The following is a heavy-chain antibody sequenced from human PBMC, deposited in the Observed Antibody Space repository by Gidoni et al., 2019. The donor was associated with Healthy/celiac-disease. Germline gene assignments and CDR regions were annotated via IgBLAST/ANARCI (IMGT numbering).Heavy chain of an antibody. V-gene: IGHV1-69*04. Sequence: QVQLVQSGAEVKKPGSSVKVSCKASGGTFSSYAISWVRQAPGQGLEWMGRIIPILGIANYEQKFQGRVTITADKSTSTAYMELSSLRSEDTAVYYCARDAADLNYYDSSGPEIPYYYYYGMDVWGQGTTVTVSS. CDR1: GGTFSSYA. CDR3: ARDAADLNYYDSSGPEIPYYYYYGMDV. CDR2: IIPILGIA. J-gene: IGHJ6*02. D-gene: IGHD3-22*01.